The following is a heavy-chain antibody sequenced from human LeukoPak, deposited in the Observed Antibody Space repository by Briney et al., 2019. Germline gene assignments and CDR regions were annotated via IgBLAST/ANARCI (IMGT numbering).Heavy chain of an antibody. V-gene: IGHV3-49*04. J-gene: IGHJ4*02. CDR3: TRVIVATKDY. D-gene: IGHD5-12*01. Sequence: GGSLRLSCTGSGFTFGDYAMNWVRQAPGKGLEWVGFIRSKAYGGTPEYAASVKGRFTISRDDSKSIAYLQMNSLRTEDTAVYYCTRVIVATKDYWGQGTLVTVSS. CDR1: GFTFGDYA. CDR2: IRSKAYGGTP.